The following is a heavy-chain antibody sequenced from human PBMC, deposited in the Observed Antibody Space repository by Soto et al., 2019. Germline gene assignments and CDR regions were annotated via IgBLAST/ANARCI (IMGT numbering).Heavy chain of an antibody. CDR1: GFTFDDYA. CDR3: ARGTAYYYDSSGYPFDY. V-gene: IGHV3-9*01. J-gene: IGHJ4*02. CDR2: ISWNSGSI. Sequence: EVQLVESGGGLVQPGRSLRLSCAASGFTFDDYAMHWVRQAPGKGLEWVSGISWNSGSIGYADSVKGRFTISRYNAKNSLYLQMNSLRAEDTALYYCARGTAYYYDSSGYPFDYWGQGTLVTVSS. D-gene: IGHD3-22*01.